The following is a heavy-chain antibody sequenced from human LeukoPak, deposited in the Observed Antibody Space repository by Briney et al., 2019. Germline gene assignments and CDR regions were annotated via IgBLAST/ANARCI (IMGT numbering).Heavy chain of an antibody. Sequence: ASVKVSCKAPGYTFTSYDINWVRQATGQGLEWMGWMNPNSGNTGYAQKFQGRVTMTEDTSTDTAYMELSSLRSEDTAVYYCATIQWFGELLSLNWFDPWGQGTLVTVSS. V-gene: IGHV1-8*01. CDR2: MNPNSGNT. J-gene: IGHJ5*02. CDR1: GYTFTSYD. D-gene: IGHD3-10*01. CDR3: ATIQWFGELLSLNWFDP.